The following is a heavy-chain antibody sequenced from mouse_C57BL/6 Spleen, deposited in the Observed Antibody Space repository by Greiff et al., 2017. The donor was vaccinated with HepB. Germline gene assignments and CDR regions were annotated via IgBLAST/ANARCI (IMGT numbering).Heavy chain of an antibody. J-gene: IGHJ4*01. D-gene: IGHD2-3*01. Sequence: QVQLQQPGAELVRPGSSVKLSCKASGYTFTSYWMDWVKQRPGQGLEWIGNIYPSDSETHYNQKFKDKATLTVDKSSSTAYMQLSSLTSEDSAVYYCARIRPDGYYRGSYAMDYWGQGTSVTVSS. V-gene: IGHV1-61*01. CDR3: ARIRPDGYYRGSYAMDY. CDR1: GYTFTSYW. CDR2: IYPSDSET.